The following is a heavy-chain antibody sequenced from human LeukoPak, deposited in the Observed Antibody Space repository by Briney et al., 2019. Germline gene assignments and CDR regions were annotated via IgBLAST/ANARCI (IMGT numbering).Heavy chain of an antibody. CDR3: ARDRYYYDSSGYYQLDY. Sequence: PSETLSLTRTVSGDSISSYYWSWIRQPAGKGLEWIGRIHTSGSTNYNPSVKSRVTMSVDTSKNQFSLKLSSVTAADTAVYYCARDRYYYDSSGYYQLDYWGQGTLVTVSS. CDR2: IHTSGST. CDR1: GDSISSYY. D-gene: IGHD3-22*01. J-gene: IGHJ4*02. V-gene: IGHV4-4*07.